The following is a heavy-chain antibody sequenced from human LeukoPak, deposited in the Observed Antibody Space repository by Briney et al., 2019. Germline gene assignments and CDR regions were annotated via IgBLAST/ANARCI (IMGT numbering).Heavy chain of an antibody. Sequence: QPGGSLRLSCAASGFTFSSYAMSWVRQAPGKGLEWVSAISGSGGSTYYADSVKGRFTISRDNSKNTLYLQMNSLRAEDTAVYYCATAPAIFGVVELFDYWGQGTLVTVSS. D-gene: IGHD3-3*01. CDR3: ATAPAIFGVVELFDY. J-gene: IGHJ4*02. CDR2: ISGSGGST. V-gene: IGHV3-23*01. CDR1: GFTFSSYA.